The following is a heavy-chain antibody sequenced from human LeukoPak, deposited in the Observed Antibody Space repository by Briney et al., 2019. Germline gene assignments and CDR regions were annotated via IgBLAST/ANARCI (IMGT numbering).Heavy chain of an antibody. CDR1: GGSISNFY. CDR2: IFYSGSA. D-gene: IGHD6-19*01. V-gene: IGHV4-59*08. J-gene: IGHJ5*02. CDR3: ARGNGWYSP. Sequence: SGTLSHTCIVSGGSISNFYWSWIRQPPGKGLEWIGYIFYSGSADYNPSLKSRVTISVDTSKNQFSLRLTSVTAADTSVYYCARGNGWYSPWGQGTLVTVSS.